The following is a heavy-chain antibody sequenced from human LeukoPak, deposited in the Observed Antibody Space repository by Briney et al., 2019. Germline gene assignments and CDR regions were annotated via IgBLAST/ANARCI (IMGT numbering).Heavy chain of an antibody. CDR2: IHHTGNT. Sequence: SETLSLTCTVSSGSITGFYWNWVRQPPGKGLEWIGYIHHTGNTKYNHSLKSRVTISLDTSKNQFSLRLSSMTAADTAIYYCARTRGYSYANDYWGQGILVTVSS. CDR1: SGSITGFY. V-gene: IGHV4-59*12. CDR3: ARTRGYSYANDY. J-gene: IGHJ4*02. D-gene: IGHD5-12*01.